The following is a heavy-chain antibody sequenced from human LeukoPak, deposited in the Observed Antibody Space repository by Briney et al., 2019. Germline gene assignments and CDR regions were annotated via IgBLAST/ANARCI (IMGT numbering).Heavy chain of an antibody. CDR3: ASNWNYLGRRFDY. D-gene: IGHD1-7*01. Sequence: QASETLSLTCTVSGGSISSYYWSWLRQPAGKGLEWIGRIYTSGSTNYNPSLKSRVTISVDTSKNQFSLKLSSVTAADTAVYYCASNWNYLGRRFDYWGQGTLVTVSS. J-gene: IGHJ4*02. V-gene: IGHV4-4*07. CDR2: IYTSGST. CDR1: GGSISSYY.